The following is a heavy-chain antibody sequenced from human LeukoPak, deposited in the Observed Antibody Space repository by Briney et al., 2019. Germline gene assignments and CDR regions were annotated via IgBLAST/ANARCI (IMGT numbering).Heavy chain of an antibody. CDR1: GGSISSYY. D-gene: IGHD1-1*01. V-gene: IGHV4-59*01. CDR3: ARDQERTGTTVGMDV. J-gene: IGHJ6*02. Sequence: SETPSLTCTVSGGSISSYYWSWIRQPPGKGLEWIGYIYYSGSTNYNPSLKSRVTISVDTSKNQFSLKLSSVTAADTAVYYCARDQERTGTTVGMDVWGQGTTVTVSS. CDR2: IYYSGST.